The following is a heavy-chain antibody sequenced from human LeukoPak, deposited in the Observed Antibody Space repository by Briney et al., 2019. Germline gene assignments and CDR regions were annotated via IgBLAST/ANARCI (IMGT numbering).Heavy chain of an antibody. CDR3: ARVTAAIDY. Sequence: SETLSLTCAVSGGSISSGGYSWRWIRQPPGKGLEWIGYIYHSGSTYYNPSLKSRVTISVDRSKNQFSLKLSSVTAADTAVYYCARVTAAIDYWGQGTLVTVSS. D-gene: IGHD6-13*01. J-gene: IGHJ4*02. CDR1: GGSISSGGYS. CDR2: IYHSGST. V-gene: IGHV4-30-2*01.